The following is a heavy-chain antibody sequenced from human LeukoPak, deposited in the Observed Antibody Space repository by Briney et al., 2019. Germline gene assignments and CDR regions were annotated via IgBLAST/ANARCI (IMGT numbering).Heavy chain of an antibody. J-gene: IGHJ4*02. Sequence: PGGSLRLSCAASGFTFSSYGMHWVRQAPGKGLEWVAFIRYDGSNKYYADSVKGRFTISRDNSKNTLYLQMNSLRAEDTAVYYCARAPYSSSSHYFDYWGQGTLVTVSS. CDR3: ARAPYSSSSHYFDY. D-gene: IGHD6-6*01. CDR2: IRYDGSNK. V-gene: IGHV3-30*02. CDR1: GFTFSSYG.